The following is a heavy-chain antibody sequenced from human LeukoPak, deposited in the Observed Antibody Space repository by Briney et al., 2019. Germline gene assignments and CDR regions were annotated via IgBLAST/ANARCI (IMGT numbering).Heavy chain of an antibody. D-gene: IGHD2-2*01. Sequence: SETLSLTCTVSGGSISSYYWSWIRQPAGKGLEWIGRIYTSGSTNYNPSLKSRVTMSVDTSKNQFSPKLSSVTAADTAVYYCARGPVVPAATGNWFDPWGQGTLVTASS. CDR2: IYTSGST. J-gene: IGHJ5*02. V-gene: IGHV4-4*07. CDR3: ARGPVVPAATGNWFDP. CDR1: GGSISSYY.